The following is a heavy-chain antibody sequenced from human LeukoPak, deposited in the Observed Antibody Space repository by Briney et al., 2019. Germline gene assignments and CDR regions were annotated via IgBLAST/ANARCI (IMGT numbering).Heavy chain of an antibody. J-gene: IGHJ4*02. D-gene: IGHD4-17*01. Sequence: PGGSLRLSCAASGFTFSDYEMNWVRQAPGKGLEWVSYISSTGSTIYYADSVKGRFTVSRDNAKNSLDLQMNSLRAEDTGVYYCAGIMTTVTRIDYWGQGTLVTVSS. V-gene: IGHV3-48*03. CDR2: ISSTGSTI. CDR3: AGIMTTVTRIDY. CDR1: GFTFSDYE.